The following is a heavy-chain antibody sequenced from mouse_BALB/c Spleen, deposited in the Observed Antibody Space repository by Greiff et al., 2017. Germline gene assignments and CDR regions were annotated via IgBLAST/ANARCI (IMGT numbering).Heavy chain of an antibody. CDR2: ISSGGSYT. CDR3: ARRYDYAMDY. D-gene: IGHD2-3*01. V-gene: IGHV5-9-3*01. Sequence: EVQLVESGGGLVKPGGSLKLSCAASGFTFSSYAMPWVRQTPEKRLEWVATISSGGSYTYYPESVKGRSTISRVNAKNTLYLQMSSLRSEDTAMYYCARRYDYAMDYWGQGTSVTVSS. J-gene: IGHJ4*01. CDR1: GFTFSSYA.